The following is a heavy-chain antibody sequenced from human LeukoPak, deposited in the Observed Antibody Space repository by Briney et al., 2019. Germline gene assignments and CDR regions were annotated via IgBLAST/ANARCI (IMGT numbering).Heavy chain of an antibody. CDR3: ARVLWFGEIYYGMDV. J-gene: IGHJ6*02. CDR1: GFTFSSYD. D-gene: IGHD3-10*01. Sequence: PGGSLRLSCAASGFTFSSYDMHWVRQATGKGLEWVSAIGTAGDTYYPGSVKGRFTISRENAKNSLYLQMNSLRAGDTAVYYCARVLWFGEIYYGMDVWGQGTTVTVSS. CDR2: IGTAGDT. V-gene: IGHV3-13*01.